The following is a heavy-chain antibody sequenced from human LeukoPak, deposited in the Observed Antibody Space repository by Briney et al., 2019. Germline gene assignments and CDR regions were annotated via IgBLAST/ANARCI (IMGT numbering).Heavy chain of an antibody. V-gene: IGHV3-9*01. CDR3: AKCKVIVATPGDGLDV. D-gene: IGHD5-12*01. J-gene: IGHJ6*02. CDR1: GFTFDDCA. CDR2: ISWNSGSI. Sequence: GGSLRLSCAASGFTFDDCAMHWVRQAPGKGLEWVSGISWNSGSIGYADSVKGRFTISRDNAKNSLYLQMNSLRAEDTAVYYCAKCKVIVATPGDGLDVWGQGTTVTVSS.